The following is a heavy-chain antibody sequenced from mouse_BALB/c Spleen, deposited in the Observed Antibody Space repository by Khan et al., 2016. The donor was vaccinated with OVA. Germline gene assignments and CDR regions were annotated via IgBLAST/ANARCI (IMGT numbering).Heavy chain of an antibody. J-gene: IGHJ3*01. CDR2: IFPGTGTN. Sequence: VQLQESGAELVKPGASVKLSCKTSGYTFTSYWIQWVKQRPGQGLGGIGQIFPGTGTNYYNENFKGKATLTVGTSSSTSYMQISSLTSEDSVVVFGARDYLGTNEFVYWGQGTLVTVSP. D-gene: IGHD1-1*02. CDR1: GYTFTSYW. CDR3: ARDYLGTNEFVY. V-gene: IGHV1S132*01.